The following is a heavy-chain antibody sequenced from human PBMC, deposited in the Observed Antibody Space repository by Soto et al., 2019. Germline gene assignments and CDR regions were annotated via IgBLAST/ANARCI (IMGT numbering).Heavy chain of an antibody. CDR1: GGTFSTYG. D-gene: IGHD2-15*01. CDR2: IIPIFNTA. CDR3: ARRYCSGGSCYTGRDWFDP. Sequence: QVQLVQSGAEVKKPGSSVKVSCKASGGTFSTYGISWVRQAPGQGLEWMGGIIPIFNTANYAQKFEGRVTISADECTRTAYLDLSSLRSEDTAVYYCARRYCSGGSCYTGRDWFDPWGQGTLVTVSS. J-gene: IGHJ5*02. V-gene: IGHV1-69*01.